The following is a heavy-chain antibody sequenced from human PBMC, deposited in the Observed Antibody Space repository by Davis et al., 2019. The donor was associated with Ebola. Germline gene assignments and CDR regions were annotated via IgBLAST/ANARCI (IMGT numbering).Heavy chain of an antibody. CDR1: GGSISSYY. Sequence: MPSETLSLTCTVSGGSISSYYWSWIRQPPGKGLEWIGYIYYSGSTNYNPSLKSRVTISVDTSKNQFSLKLSSVTAADTAVYYCARDRHSSNYGGWDYWGQGTLVTVSS. CDR2: IYYSGST. V-gene: IGHV4-59*01. D-gene: IGHD4-11*01. J-gene: IGHJ4*02. CDR3: ARDRHSSNYGGWDY.